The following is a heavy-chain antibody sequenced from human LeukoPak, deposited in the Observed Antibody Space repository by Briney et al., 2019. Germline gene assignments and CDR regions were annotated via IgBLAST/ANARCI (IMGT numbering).Heavy chain of an antibody. CDR3: AREWGLYCSSTSCYYYYYGMDV. J-gene: IGHJ6*02. D-gene: IGHD2-2*01. CDR2: ISAYNGNT. Sequence: ASVKVSCKASGYTFTSYGISWVRQAPGQGLEWMGWISAYNGNTNYAQKLQGRVTMTTDTSTSTAYMELRSLRSDDTAVYYCAREWGLYCSSTSCYYYYYGMDVRGQGTTVTVSS. V-gene: IGHV1-18*01. CDR1: GYTFTSYG.